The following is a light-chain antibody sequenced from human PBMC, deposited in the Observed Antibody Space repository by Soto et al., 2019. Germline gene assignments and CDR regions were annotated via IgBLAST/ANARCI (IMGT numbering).Light chain of an antibody. Sequence: DIQLTQSPSFLSASVGDRVTLTCLASQGISSYLAWYQQKPGKAPKLLIYAASTLQSGVPSRFSGSGSGTEFTLTISSLQPEDFATYYCQQLNSYPLTFGGGTKVDI. CDR2: AAS. CDR1: QGISSY. V-gene: IGKV1-9*01. J-gene: IGKJ4*01. CDR3: QQLNSYPLT.